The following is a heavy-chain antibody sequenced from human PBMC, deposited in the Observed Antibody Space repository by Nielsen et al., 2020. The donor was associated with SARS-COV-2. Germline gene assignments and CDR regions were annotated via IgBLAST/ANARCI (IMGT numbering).Heavy chain of an antibody. CDR3: ARASASARNPSQDYYYGMDV. CDR2: IIPFFGTA. Sequence: SVQVTCKASAGTFSSYSIIWVRQAPGQGLEWMGGIIPFFGTANYEQKFQGRVTITADESTSTAYMELSSLRSEDTAVYYCARASASARNPSQDYYYGMDVWGQGTTVTVSS. CDR1: AGTFSSYS. V-gene: IGHV1-69*13. D-gene: IGHD1-14*01. J-gene: IGHJ6*02.